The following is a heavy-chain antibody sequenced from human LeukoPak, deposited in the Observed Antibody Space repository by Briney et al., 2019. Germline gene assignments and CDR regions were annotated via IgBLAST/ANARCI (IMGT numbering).Heavy chain of an antibody. CDR2: ISGSGGST. J-gene: IGHJ4*02. V-gene: IGHV3-23*01. Sequence: PGASLRLSCAASGFTFSSYAMSWVRQAPGKGLEWVSAISGSGGSTYYADSVKGRFTISRDNSKNTLYLQMNSLRAEDTAVYYCAKDVMNSGSWGDYWGQGTLVTASS. CDR1: GFTFSSYA. D-gene: IGHD1-26*01. CDR3: AKDVMNSGSWGDY.